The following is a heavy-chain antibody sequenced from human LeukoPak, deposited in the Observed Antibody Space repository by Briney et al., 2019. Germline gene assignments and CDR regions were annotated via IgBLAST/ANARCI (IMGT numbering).Heavy chain of an antibody. J-gene: IGHJ4*02. CDR1: GGSISSYY. Sequence: SETLSLTCTVSGGSISSYYWSWIRQPPGKGLEWIGYIYYSGSNNYNPSLKSRVTISVDTSKNLFSLKLSSVTAADTAVYYCATTSSGWQYYFDYWGQGTLVTVSS. D-gene: IGHD6-19*01. V-gene: IGHV4-59*08. CDR3: ATTSSGWQYYFDY. CDR2: IYYSGSN.